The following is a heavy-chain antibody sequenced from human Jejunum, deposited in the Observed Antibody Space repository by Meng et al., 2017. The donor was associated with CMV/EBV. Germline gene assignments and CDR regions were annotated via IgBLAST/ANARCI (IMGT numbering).Heavy chain of an antibody. D-gene: IGHD3-10*01. CDR2: ISGSGDVV. CDR1: GFPFSSYD. V-gene: IGHV3-48*03. Sequence: SGFPFSSYDMNWVRQAPGKGLEWVAYISGSGDVVYQAGPVKGRFTISRDNAKNSLFLQMNSLRGEDTAVYYCARDGPMVGGARDHWGQGTLVTVSS. J-gene: IGHJ4*02. CDR3: ARDGPMVGGARDH.